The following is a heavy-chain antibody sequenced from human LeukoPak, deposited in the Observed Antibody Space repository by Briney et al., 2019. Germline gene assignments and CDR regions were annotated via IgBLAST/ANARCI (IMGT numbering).Heavy chain of an antibody. J-gene: IGHJ4*02. Sequence: PSETLSLTCTVSGGSISSYYWSWIRQPPGKGLEWIGCIYYSGSTNYNPSLKSRVTISVNTSKNQFSLKLSSVTAAGTAVYYCAIYSSGWYGEDYWGQGTLVSVSS. CDR1: GGSISSYY. CDR3: AIYSSGWYGEDY. V-gene: IGHV4-59*01. D-gene: IGHD6-19*01. CDR2: IYYSGST.